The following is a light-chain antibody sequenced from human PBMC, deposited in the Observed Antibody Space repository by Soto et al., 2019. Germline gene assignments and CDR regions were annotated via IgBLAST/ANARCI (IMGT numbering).Light chain of an antibody. J-gene: IGLJ1*01. CDR3: CSYVRATTYV. Sequence: QSVLTQPASVSGSPGQSITISCTGTSSTVGGFNVVSWYQQHPGKAPKVIIYEGIKRPSGVSNRFSGSNSGSTASLTISGLQAEDEADYYCCSYVRATTYVLGNGTKVTVL. CDR1: SSTVGGFNV. V-gene: IGLV2-23*01. CDR2: EGI.